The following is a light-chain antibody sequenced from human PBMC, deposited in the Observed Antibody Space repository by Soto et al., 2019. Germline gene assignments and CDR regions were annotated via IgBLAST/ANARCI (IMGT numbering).Light chain of an antibody. V-gene: IGLV2-14*01. J-gene: IGLJ1*01. Sequence: QSALTQPASVSGSPGQSITISCTGASTDVGDYDLVSWYQQYPGKAPKLTIYEVFKRPSGISDRFSGSKSGNTASLTISGLQAEDEADYYCQAWDSSSAHYVFGTGTKLTVL. CDR2: EVF. CDR3: QAWDSSSAHYV. CDR1: STDVGDYDL.